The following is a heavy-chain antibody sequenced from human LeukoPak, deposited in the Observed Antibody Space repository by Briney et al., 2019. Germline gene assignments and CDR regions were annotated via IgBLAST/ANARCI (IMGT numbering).Heavy chain of an antibody. D-gene: IGHD1-1*01. CDR1: GFSFSSYA. CDR3: ARDQGTTMGYYYYGMDV. V-gene: IGHV3-30*04. J-gene: IGHJ6*02. CDR2: ISYDGSKK. Sequence: GGSLRLSCAASGFSFSSYAMHWVRQAPGKGLEWVAAISYDGSKKYYADSVKGRFTISRDNSKNTLYLQMNSLRAEDTAVYYCARDQGTTMGYYYYGMDVWGQGTTVTVSS.